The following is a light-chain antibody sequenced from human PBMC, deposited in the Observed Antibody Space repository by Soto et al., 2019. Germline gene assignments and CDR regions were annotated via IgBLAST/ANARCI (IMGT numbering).Light chain of an antibody. J-gene: IGKJ4*01. V-gene: IGKV3-20*01. CDR3: QQYGSSPLT. CDR1: QSVTSDN. CDR2: GAS. Sequence: EIVLTQSPGTLSLSPGERATLSCRASQSVTSDNLAWYQQRPGQAPRLLIYGASSRATGIPDRFSGSGSGTDFTLTISRVEPEDFEVYYCQQYGSSPLTFGGGTKVEIK.